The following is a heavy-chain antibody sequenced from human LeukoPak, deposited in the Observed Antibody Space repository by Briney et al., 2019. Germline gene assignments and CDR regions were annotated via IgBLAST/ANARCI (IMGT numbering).Heavy chain of an antibody. CDR2: IYYSGST. V-gene: IGHV4-38-2*02. J-gene: IGHJ4*02. CDR3: ARVTGYMIEDYFDY. Sequence: SETLSLTCTISGYSIYSGYYWGWIRQPPGKGLEWIGYIYYSGSTNYNPSLKSRVTISVDTSKNQFSLKLRSVTAADTAVYYCARVTGYMIEDYFDYWGQGTLVTVSS. CDR1: GYSIYSGYY. D-gene: IGHD3-22*01.